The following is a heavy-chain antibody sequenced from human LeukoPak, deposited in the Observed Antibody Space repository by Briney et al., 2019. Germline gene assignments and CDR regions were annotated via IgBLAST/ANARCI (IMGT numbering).Heavy chain of an antibody. J-gene: IGHJ4*02. D-gene: IGHD3-16*01. V-gene: IGHV1-2*02. CDR1: GYTFTGFH. Sequence: ASVKVSCKASGYTFTGFHIHWVRQAPGQGLEYMGWISPNSGDTNYAQKFQGRVTMTRDTSISTAYMELSSLRFDDTAVYYCTTSPGDPFDYWGQGTLVTFSS. CDR2: ISPNSGDT. CDR3: TTSPGDPFDY.